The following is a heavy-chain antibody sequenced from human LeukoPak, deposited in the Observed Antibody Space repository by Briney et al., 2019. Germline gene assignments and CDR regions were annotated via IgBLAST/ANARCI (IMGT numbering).Heavy chain of an antibody. J-gene: IGHJ4*02. CDR2: ISGSGGNT. D-gene: IGHD3-22*01. CDR3: ARGMSATSGYLELEY. Sequence: GGSLRLSCAASGFTFSSYAMSWVRQSPGKGLEWVSAISGSGGNTYSADSVKGRCTISRDNSKKTLFLHMNSLRAEDTAVYYCARGMSATSGYLELEYWGQGTLVTVST. CDR1: GFTFSSYA. V-gene: IGHV3-23*01.